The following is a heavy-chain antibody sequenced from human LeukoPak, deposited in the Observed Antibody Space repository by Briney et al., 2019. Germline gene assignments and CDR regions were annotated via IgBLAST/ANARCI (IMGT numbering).Heavy chain of an antibody. J-gene: IGHJ5*02. D-gene: IGHD5-24*01. CDR2: INHSGST. V-gene: IGHV4-34*01. Sequence: SETLSLTCAVYGGSFSGYYWSWIRQPPGKGLEWIGEINHSGSTNYNPSLKSRVTISVDTSKNQFSLKLSSVTAADTAVYYCAGGGGYKKNWFDPWGQGTLVTVSS. CDR1: GGSFSGYY. CDR3: AGGGGYKKNWFDP.